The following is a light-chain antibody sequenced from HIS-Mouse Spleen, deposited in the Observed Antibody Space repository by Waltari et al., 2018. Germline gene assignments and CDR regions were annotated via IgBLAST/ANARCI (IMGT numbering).Light chain of an antibody. CDR1: ALPKTS. J-gene: IGLJ2*01. CDR2: EDS. Sequence: SYELTQPPSVSVSPGQTARITCSGDALPKTSAYCDQQKSGQAPVLVIYEDSKRPSGIPERFSGSSSGTMATLTISGAQVEDEADYYCYSTDSSGNHRVFGGGTKLTVL. V-gene: IGLV3-10*01. CDR3: YSTDSSGNHRV.